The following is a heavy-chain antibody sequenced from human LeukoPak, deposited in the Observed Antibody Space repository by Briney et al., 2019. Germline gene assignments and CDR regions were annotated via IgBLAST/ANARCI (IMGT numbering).Heavy chain of an antibody. Sequence: GGSLKLSCGPSGFTFANAWMTWAREAPGQGLKWVVRIKSRTDGGTTDYAAPVKGRFTISRDDSKNTLYLQMSSLKTEDTAVYYCTRYSYGHSDYWGQGTLVTVSS. V-gene: IGHV3-15*01. CDR3: TRYSYGHSDY. J-gene: IGHJ4*02. D-gene: IGHD5-18*01. CDR1: GFTFANAW. CDR2: IKSRTDGGTT.